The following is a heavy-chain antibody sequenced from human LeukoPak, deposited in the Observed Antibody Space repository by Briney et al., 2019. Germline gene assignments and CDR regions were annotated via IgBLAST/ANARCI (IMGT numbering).Heavy chain of an antibody. CDR2: IGTSSSTI. J-gene: IGHJ4*02. CDR3: ARHDYGGNSGDY. Sequence: SGGSVRLSCAASGFTFSSYGMNWVRQAPGKGLEWVSYIGTSSSTIYYADSVKGRFTISRDNAKNSLYLQMNSLRDEDTAVYYCARHDYGGNSGDYWGQGTLVTVSS. V-gene: IGHV3-48*02. D-gene: IGHD4-23*01. CDR1: GFTFSSYG.